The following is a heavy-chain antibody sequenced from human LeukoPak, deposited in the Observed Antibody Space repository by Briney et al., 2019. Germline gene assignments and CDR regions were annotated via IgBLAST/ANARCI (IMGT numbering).Heavy chain of an antibody. J-gene: IGHJ4*02. Sequence: VQPGGSLRLSCAASGFTLSSYGMHRGRQGPGKGLEWVAFIRYDGSNKYYADSVKGRFTISRDNSKSTLYLQMNSLRAEDTAVYYCAKFCGVPIVLWGQGTLVTVSS. CDR1: GFTLSSYG. V-gene: IGHV3-30*02. CDR3: AKFCGVPIVL. CDR2: IRYDGSNK. D-gene: IGHD1-26*01.